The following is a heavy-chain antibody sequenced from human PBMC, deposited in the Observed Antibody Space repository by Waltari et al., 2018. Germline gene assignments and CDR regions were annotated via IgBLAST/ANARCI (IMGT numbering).Heavy chain of an antibody. J-gene: IGHJ5*02. V-gene: IGHV4-34*01. CDR2: INHSGST. D-gene: IGHD3-10*01. CDR3: ARGRGYSVVVRGVDTGFCWFDP. CDR1: GGTFSGYY. Sequence: QVQLQQWGAGLLSPSETLSLTCAVYGGTFSGYYWPWTRQPPGKRLEWIGEINHSGSTNYNPSLKSRVTISIDTPRNQFSLKLSSVTAADTAVYYCARGRGYSVVVRGVDTGFCWFDPWGQGTLVTVSS.